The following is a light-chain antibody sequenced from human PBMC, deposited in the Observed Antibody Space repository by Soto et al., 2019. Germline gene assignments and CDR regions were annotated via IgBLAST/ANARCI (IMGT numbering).Light chain of an antibody. J-gene: IGLJ3*02. V-gene: IGLV2-14*01. CDR1: ANDVGVYNY. CDR3: SSYTSSSTWV. CDR2: DVT. Sequence: QSVLTQPASVSGSPGQSITISCTGTANDVGVYNYVSWYQQHAGKAPKLIVYDVTNRPSGVSNRLSGSKSGNTASLTISGLQAEDEADYYCSSYTSSSTWVFGGGTKVTVL.